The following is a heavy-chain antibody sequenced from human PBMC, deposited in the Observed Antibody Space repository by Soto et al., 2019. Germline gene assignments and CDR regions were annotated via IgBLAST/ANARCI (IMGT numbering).Heavy chain of an antibody. CDR3: AAQGILEWLFDY. J-gene: IGHJ4*02. D-gene: IGHD3-3*01. Sequence: GGSLRLSCAASGFTFSNAWMSWVRQAPGKGLEWVGRIKSKTDGGTTDYAAPVKGRFTISRDDSKNTLYLQMNSLKTEDTAVYYCAAQGILEWLFDYWGQGTLVTVSS. V-gene: IGHV3-15*01. CDR1: GFTFSNAW. CDR2: IKSKTDGGTT.